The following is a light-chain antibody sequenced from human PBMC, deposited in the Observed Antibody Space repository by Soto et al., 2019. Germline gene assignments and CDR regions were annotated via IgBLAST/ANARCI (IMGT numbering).Light chain of an antibody. V-gene: IGKV3-20*01. CDR2: AAS. Sequence: EIVLTQSPGTLSLSPGDRATLSCRASQNVGSNYLAWYQQKPGQAPRLLIYAASSRAPGIPARFSGSGSGEDFTLTISRLDPEDFAVYHCQQYGDSPWTFGQGTKVEIK. CDR3: QQYGDSPWT. J-gene: IGKJ1*01. CDR1: QNVGSNY.